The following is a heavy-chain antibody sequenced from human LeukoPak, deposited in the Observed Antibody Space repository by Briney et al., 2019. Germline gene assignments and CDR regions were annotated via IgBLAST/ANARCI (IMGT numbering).Heavy chain of an antibody. CDR2: ITSNGGTT. V-gene: IGHV3-64*01. D-gene: IGHD4-23*01. J-gene: IGHJ4*02. Sequence: GGSLRLSCAASGFTFSSYSMVWVRQAPGKGLEYVSGITSNGGTTYYGNSVKGRFTISRDNSKDTLYLQMGSLRTEDMAVYYCARGIRWASDYWGQGSPVTVAS. CDR1: GFTFSSYS. CDR3: ARGIRWASDY.